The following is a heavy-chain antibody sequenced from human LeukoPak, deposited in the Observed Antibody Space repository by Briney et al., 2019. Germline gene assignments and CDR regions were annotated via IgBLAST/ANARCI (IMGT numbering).Heavy chain of an antibody. CDR1: GGSISSFY. D-gene: IGHD3-16*01. V-gene: IGHV4-59*01. CDR2: IYYSGST. CDR3: ARDFQSYDYVWGSYIDAFDI. Sequence: SETLSLTCTVSGGSISSFYWSWIRQPPGKGLEWIGYIYYSGSTNYNPSLKSRVTISVDTSKNQFSLKLSSVTAADTAVYYCARDFQSYDYVWGSYIDAFDIWGQGTMVTVSS. J-gene: IGHJ3*02.